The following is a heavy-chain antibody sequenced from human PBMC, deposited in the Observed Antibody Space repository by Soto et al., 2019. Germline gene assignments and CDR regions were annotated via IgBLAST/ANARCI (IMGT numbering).Heavy chain of an antibody. D-gene: IGHD3-22*01. V-gene: IGHV4-39*01. CDR2: IYYSGST. CDR3: ARQTYYYDSSGYYSLGYFDY. J-gene: IGHJ4*02. Sequence: SETLSLTCTVSGGSISSSSYYWGWIRQPPGKGLEWIGSIYYSGSTYYNPSLKSRVTISVDTSKNQFSLKLSSVTAADTAVYYCARQTYYYDSSGYYSLGYFDYWGQGTLVTVSS. CDR1: GGSISSSSYY.